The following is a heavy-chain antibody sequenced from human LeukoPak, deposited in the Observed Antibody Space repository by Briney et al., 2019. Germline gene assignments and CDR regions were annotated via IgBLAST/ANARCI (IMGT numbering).Heavy chain of an antibody. V-gene: IGHV1-46*01. Sequence: GASVKVSCEASGYTFTKSYIHWVRQAPGQRLEWMGLINPGGDNTNYAQNFQGRVTMTSDTSARTVYMELSSLRSEDTAIYYCARIRDGYNDAYDMWGQGTVVTVPS. D-gene: IGHD5-24*01. J-gene: IGHJ3*02. CDR1: GYTFTKSY. CDR2: INPGGDNT. CDR3: ARIRDGYNDAYDM.